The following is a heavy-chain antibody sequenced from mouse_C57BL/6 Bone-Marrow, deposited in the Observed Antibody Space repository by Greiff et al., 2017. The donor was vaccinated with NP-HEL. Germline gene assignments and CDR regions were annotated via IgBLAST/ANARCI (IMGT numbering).Heavy chain of an antibody. CDR1: GFTFSDYG. CDR2: ISNLAYSI. CDR3: ARHDYDGYSTFYYAMDY. J-gene: IGHJ4*01. Sequence: DVQLVESGGGLVQPGGSLKLSCAASGFTFSDYGMAWVRQAPRKGPEWVAFISNLAYSIYYADTVTGRFTISRENAKNTLYLEMSSLRSEDTAMYYCARHDYDGYSTFYYAMDYWGQGTSVTVSS. V-gene: IGHV5-15*01. D-gene: IGHD2-3*01.